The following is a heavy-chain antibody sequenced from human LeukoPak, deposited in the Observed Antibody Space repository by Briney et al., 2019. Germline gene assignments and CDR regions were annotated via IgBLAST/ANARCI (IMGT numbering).Heavy chain of an antibody. V-gene: IGHV4-61*01. CDR2: IYYNGNS. J-gene: IGHJ3*02. D-gene: IGHD1-26*01. Sequence: PSETLSLTCTVSGDSVSSPTYHWSWIRQPPGKGLEWIGSIYYNGNSNYSPSLKSRVTISVDTSKNQFSLKVTSLTAADTAVYYCTTEVLEGATDGTFDIWGQGTMVTVSS. CDR1: GDSVSSPTYH. CDR3: TTEVLEGATDGTFDI.